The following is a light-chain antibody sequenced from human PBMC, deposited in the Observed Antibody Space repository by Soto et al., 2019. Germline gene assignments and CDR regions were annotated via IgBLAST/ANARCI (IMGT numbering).Light chain of an antibody. Sequence: VFTQSACTLSLSPGERATLSCRASQSVSSSYLAWYQQKPGQAPRLLIYGASSRATGTPDRFSGSGSGTDFTLTISSLQSEDFAVYYCQQFNNWPPWTFGQGTKVDIK. V-gene: IGKV3-20*01. CDR3: QQFNNWPPWT. CDR1: QSVSSSY. J-gene: IGKJ1*01. CDR2: GAS.